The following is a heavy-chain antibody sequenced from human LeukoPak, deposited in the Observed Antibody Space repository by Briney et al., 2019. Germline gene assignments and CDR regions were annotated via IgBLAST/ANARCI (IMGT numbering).Heavy chain of an antibody. V-gene: IGHV1-8*01. D-gene: IGHD6-19*01. CDR1: GYTFTSYD. CDR2: MNPNSGNT. CDR3: EKGRKIAVAGVWFDP. J-gene: IGHJ5*02. Sequence: EASVKVSCKASGYTFTSYDINWVRQATGQGLEWMGWMNPNSGNTGYAQKFQGRVTMTRNTSISTAYMELSSLRSEDTAVYYCEKGRKIAVAGVWFDPWGQGTLVTVSS.